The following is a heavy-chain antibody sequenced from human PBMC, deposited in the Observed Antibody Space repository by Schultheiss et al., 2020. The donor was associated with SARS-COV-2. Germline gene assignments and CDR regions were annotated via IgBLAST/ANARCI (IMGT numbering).Heavy chain of an antibody. V-gene: IGHV4-34*01. J-gene: IGHJ4*02. Sequence: SETLSLTCAVYGGSFSGYYWSWIRQPPGKGLEWIGSIYFSGNTYYNPSLKSRVTISIDTSKNQFSLQLKSVTPEDTAVYYCARGDGYFDYWGQGILVTVSS. CDR2: IYFSGNT. CDR1: GGSFSGYY. CDR3: ARGDGYFDY. D-gene: IGHD5-24*01.